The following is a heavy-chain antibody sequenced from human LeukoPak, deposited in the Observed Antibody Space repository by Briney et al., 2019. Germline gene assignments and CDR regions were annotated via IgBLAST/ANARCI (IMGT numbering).Heavy chain of an antibody. V-gene: IGHV3-23*01. Sequence: GGSLRLSCAASGFTFSRHAMSWVRQAPGKGLEWVSTTGLNSVNTLCAESVQGRFSISRDNSKNTLDLQMDSPRVDDTAVYYCAKGDDIGKHPTRAYYFDTWGQGTLVTVSS. CDR3: AKGDDIGKHPTRAYYFDT. J-gene: IGHJ4*02. CDR1: GFTFSRHA. D-gene: IGHD5-24*01. CDR2: TGLNSVNT.